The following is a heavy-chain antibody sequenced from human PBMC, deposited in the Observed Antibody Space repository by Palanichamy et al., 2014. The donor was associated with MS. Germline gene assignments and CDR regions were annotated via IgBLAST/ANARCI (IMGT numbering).Heavy chain of an antibody. CDR1: GGSISGSTYF. J-gene: IGHJ4*02. CDR2: IYYSGST. Sequence: QLQLQESGPGLVKPSETLSLTCTVSGGSISGSTYFWGWIRQPPGKGLEWIAVIYYSGSTYYNASLKSRVTISVDTARNQFSLNLSSVTAADTAVYYCVTHDTCGGGGCNFDHWGQGTLVTVSS. D-gene: IGHD2-15*01. CDR3: VTHDTCGGGGCNFDH. V-gene: IGHV4-39*01.